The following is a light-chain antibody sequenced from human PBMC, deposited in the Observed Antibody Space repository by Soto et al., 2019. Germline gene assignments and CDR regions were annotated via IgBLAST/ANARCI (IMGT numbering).Light chain of an antibody. J-gene: IGKJ5*01. CDR2: GAS. Sequence: SKSPVALSLSPGERATLSCRASQSVGSSYLAWYLQKPGQAPRLLIYGASDRATGIPDRFSGSGSGTDFTLIISRLEPEDFAVYYCQQRSNWYTFGQGTRLEIK. V-gene: IGKV3D-20*02. CDR3: QQRSNWYT. CDR1: QSVGSSY.